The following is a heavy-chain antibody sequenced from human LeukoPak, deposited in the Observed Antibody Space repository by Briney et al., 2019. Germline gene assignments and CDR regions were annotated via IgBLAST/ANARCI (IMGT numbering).Heavy chain of an antibody. V-gene: IGHV1-2*02. Sequence: ASVKVSCRASGYTFTGYNIHWVRQAPGQGLEWMGWMNPNSGGANYAQKFQGRVTMTRDTSISTAYMELSGVRSGDSAVYYCTRDRLGESGWFDPWGQGTLVTVSS. CDR3: TRDRLGESGWFDP. J-gene: IGHJ5*02. CDR2: MNPNSGGA. D-gene: IGHD3-16*01. CDR1: GYTFTGYN.